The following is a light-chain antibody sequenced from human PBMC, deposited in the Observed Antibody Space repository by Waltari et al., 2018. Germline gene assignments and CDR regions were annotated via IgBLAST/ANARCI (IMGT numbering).Light chain of an antibody. CDR3: GTWDSSLSAWV. V-gene: IGLV1-51*02. J-gene: IGLJ3*02. CDR2: ENN. CDR1: SSNLGNFY. Sequence: QSVLTQPPSVFAAPGQKVTISCSGSSSNLGNFYVAWYQHLPGTAPKLFIYENNKRPSGIPDRFSGSKSGTSATLGITGLQTGDEADYYCGTWDSSLSAWVFGGGTKLTVL.